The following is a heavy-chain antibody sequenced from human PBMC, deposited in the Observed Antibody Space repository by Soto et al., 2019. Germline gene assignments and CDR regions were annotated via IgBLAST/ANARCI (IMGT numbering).Heavy chain of an antibody. CDR2: INNSGGGT. J-gene: IGHJ4*02. D-gene: IGHD6-13*01. V-gene: IGHV3-23*01. CDR3: AKDQGSSWYEIDY. CDR1: GFHFSTYA. Sequence: PGGSLRLSCAASGFHFSTYAMSWVRQAPGKGLEWVSTINNSGGGTYSPDSMKGRFTISRDNSKNTLYLQMNSLRAEDTAVYYCAKDQGSSWYEIDYWGQGTLVTVSS.